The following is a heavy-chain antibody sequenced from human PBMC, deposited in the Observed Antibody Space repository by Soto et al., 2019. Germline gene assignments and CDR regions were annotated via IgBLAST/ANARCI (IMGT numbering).Heavy chain of an antibody. CDR2: INHSGST. J-gene: IGHJ4*02. CDR3: ARSVRGDDDSSGYFGFNFDY. D-gene: IGHD3-22*01. V-gene: IGHV4-34*01. Sequence: SETLSLTCAVYGGSFSGYYWSWIRQPPGKGLEWIGEINHSGSTNYNPSLKSRVTISVDTSKNQFSLKLSSVTAADTAVYYCARSVRGDDDSSGYFGFNFDYWGQGTLVTVSS. CDR1: GGSFSGYY.